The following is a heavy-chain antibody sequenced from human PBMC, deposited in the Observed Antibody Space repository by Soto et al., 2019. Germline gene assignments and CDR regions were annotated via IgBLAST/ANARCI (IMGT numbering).Heavy chain of an antibody. CDR1: GYTFTSYA. CDR3: ARDLGRWIQLWSDLYY. J-gene: IGHJ4*02. Sequence: SVKVSCKASGYTFTSYAMHWVRQAPGQRLEWMGWINAGNGNTKYSQKFQGRVTITRDTSASTAYMELSSLRSEDTAVYYCARDLGRWIQLWSDLYYWGQGTLVTVSS. D-gene: IGHD5-18*01. CDR2: INAGNGNT. V-gene: IGHV1-3*01.